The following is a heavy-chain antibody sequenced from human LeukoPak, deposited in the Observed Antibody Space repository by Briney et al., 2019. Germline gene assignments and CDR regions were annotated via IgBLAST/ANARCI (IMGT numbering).Heavy chain of an antibody. J-gene: IGHJ4*02. Sequence: GGSLRLSCAVSGLTFRNYAMSWVHQAPGMGLEWVSLIGGDGVNTFYADSVKGRFTISRDNAKNSLYLQMNSQRAEDTAVYYCARDYYYDSSDYWGQGTLVTVSS. CDR1: GLTFRNYA. V-gene: IGHV3-23*01. CDR2: IGGDGVNT. D-gene: IGHD3-22*01. CDR3: ARDYYYDSSDY.